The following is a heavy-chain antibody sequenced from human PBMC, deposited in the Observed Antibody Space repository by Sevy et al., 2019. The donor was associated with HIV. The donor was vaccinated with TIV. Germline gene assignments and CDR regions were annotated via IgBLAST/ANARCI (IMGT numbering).Heavy chain of an antibody. CDR2: IKQDGSEK. Sequence: RGSLRLSCAASGFTFSSFWMHWVRQAPGKGLEWVANIKQDGSEKYYVHSVKGRFTISRDNAKNSLYLQMNSLRAEDTTVYYCAREIGGGNSFWGQGTLVTVSS. CDR3: AREIGGGNSF. D-gene: IGHD1-1*01. CDR1: GFTFSSFW. V-gene: IGHV3-7*01. J-gene: IGHJ4*02.